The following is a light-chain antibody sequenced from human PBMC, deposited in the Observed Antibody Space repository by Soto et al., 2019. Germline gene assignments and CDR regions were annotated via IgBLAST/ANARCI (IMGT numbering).Light chain of an antibody. CDR3: LQDYNYPWT. CDR1: QGIRND. Sequence: AIQMTQSPSSLSASVGDRVTITCRASQGIRNDLGWYQQKPGKAPKLLIYAASSLQSGVPSRFSGSGSGTDFTLTIGGLQPEDCATYYCLQDYNYPWTFGEGTKVEIK. CDR2: AAS. J-gene: IGKJ1*01. V-gene: IGKV1-6*01.